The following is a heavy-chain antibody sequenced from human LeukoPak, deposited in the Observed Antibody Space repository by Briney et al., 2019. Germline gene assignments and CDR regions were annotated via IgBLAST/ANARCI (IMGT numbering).Heavy chain of an antibody. CDR3: ARVTAYFDWLLYYYYMDV. V-gene: IGHV4-34*01. J-gene: IGHJ6*03. D-gene: IGHD3-9*01. Sequence: SETLSLTCAVYGGSFSGYYWGWIRQPPGKGLEWIGEINHSGSTNYNPSLKSRVTISVDTSKNQFSLKLSSVTAADTAVYYCARVTAYFDWLLYYYYMDVWGKGTTVTVSS. CDR1: GGSFSGYY. CDR2: INHSGST.